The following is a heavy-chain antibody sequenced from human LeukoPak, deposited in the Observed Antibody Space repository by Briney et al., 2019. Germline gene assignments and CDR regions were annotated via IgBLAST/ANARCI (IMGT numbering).Heavy chain of an antibody. V-gene: IGHV1-8*01. J-gene: IGHJ5*02. CDR3: VRDGEEVAISVNYWFDP. Sequence: ASVKVSCKASGFRFTSYDINWVRQASGQGFEWMGWMNPNNGNTGYAQKFQGRVTMTRDTSISTAYMELRDLTSEDTAVYYCVRDGEEVAISVNYWFDPWGQGTLVTVSS. D-gene: IGHD2-2*02. CDR2: MNPNNGNT. CDR1: GFRFTSYD.